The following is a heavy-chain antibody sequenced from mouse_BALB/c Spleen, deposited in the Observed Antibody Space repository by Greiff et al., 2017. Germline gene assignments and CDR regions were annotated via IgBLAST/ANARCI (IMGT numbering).Heavy chain of an antibody. CDR3: ARGGGSSDVDY. D-gene: IGHD1-1*01. CDR1: GYTFTSYW. V-gene: IGHV1-7*01. CDR2: INPSTGYT. J-gene: IGHJ2*01. Sequence: VQLQQSGAELAKPGASVKMSCTASGYTFTSYWMHWVKQRPGQGLEWIGYINPSTGYTEYNQKFKDKATLTADKSSSTAYMQLSSLTSEDSAVYYCARGGGSSDVDYWGQGTTLTVSS.